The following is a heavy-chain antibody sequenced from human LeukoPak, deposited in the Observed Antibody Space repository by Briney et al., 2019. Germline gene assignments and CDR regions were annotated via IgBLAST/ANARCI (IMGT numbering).Heavy chain of an antibody. D-gene: IGHD3-3*01. CDR1: GFTFSSYG. CDR3: AKDGYDFWSGYSVDAFDI. V-gene: IGHV3-23*01. J-gene: IGHJ3*02. Sequence: GGSLRLSCAASGFTFSSYGMHWVRQAPGKGLEWVSAISGSGGSTYYADSVKGRFTISRDNSKNTLYLQMNSLRAEDTAVYYCAKDGYDFWSGYSVDAFDIWGQGTMVTVSS. CDR2: ISGSGGST.